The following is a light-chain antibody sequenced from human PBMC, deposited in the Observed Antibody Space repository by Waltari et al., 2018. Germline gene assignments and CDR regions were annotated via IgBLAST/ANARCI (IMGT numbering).Light chain of an antibody. V-gene: IGLV2-14*01. CDR2: DVS. CDR3: SSYTSSSTYV. CDR1: SSDVGGYNY. J-gene: IGLJ1*01. Sequence: QSALTQPASVSGSPGQSITISCPGTSSDVGGYNYVPWYQQHPGKAPKPMIYDVSKRPSGVSNRFSGSKSGNTASLTISGLQAEDEADYYCSSYTSSSTYVFGTGTKVTVL.